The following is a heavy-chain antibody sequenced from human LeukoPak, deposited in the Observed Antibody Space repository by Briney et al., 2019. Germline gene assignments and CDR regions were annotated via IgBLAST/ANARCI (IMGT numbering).Heavy chain of an antibody. CDR1: GYSFTGYY. CDR2: VNPNSGDT. Sequence: ASVKVSCKASGYSFTGYYLHWVRQAPGQGLEWMGCVNPNSGDTNYAQKFQGSVTMTRDTSISTVYMELSRLRSDDTAVYYCARASGSYWWFDSWGQGTLVTVSS. J-gene: IGHJ5*01. V-gene: IGHV1-2*02. CDR3: ARASGSYWWFDS. D-gene: IGHD1-26*01.